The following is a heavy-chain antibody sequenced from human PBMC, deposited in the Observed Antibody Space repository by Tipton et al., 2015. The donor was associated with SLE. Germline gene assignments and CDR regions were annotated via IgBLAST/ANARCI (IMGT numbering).Heavy chain of an antibody. CDR2: VWYDGSIT. CDR1: GFTFTTYA. D-gene: IGHD4-23*01. CDR3: ARAQREVDYAGRYRYFDL. Sequence: SLRLSCAASGFTFTTYAMHWVRQAPGKGLEWVAVVWYDGSITKYADSVKGRFTISRDNAKNSLHLEMNNLRAKDTAVYYCARAQREVDYAGRYRYFDLWGRGTLVPVSS. J-gene: IGHJ2*01. V-gene: IGHV3-33*01.